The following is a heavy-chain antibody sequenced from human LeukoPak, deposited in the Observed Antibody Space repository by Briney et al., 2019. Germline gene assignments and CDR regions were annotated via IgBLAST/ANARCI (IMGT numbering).Heavy chain of an antibody. D-gene: IGHD1-26*01. CDR3: ARAYSGTYGLGYYYMDV. J-gene: IGHJ6*03. Sequence: GGSLRLSCAASGFTLSTYSMNWVRQAPGKGLEWVSSISSSSSYIYYADSVKGRFTISRDNAKKSLYLHMNSLRAEDTAVYYCARAYSGTYGLGYYYMDVWGKGTTVTVSS. CDR1: GFTLSTYS. CDR2: ISSSSSYI. V-gene: IGHV3-21*01.